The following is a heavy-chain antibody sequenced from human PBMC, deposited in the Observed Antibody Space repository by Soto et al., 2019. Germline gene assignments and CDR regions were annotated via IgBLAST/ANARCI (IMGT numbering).Heavy chain of an antibody. CDR3: ARLRIAAPGNPGP. CDR1: GYSFTTDW. V-gene: IGHV5-10-1*01. CDR2: IDPSDSYT. J-gene: IGHJ5*02. D-gene: IGHD6-13*01. Sequence: LKISCKGSGYSFTTDWISWVRQMPGKGLEWMGRIDPSDSYTSYSPSFQGHVTISVDKSISTAYLQWSSLKASDTAMYYCARLRIAAPGNPGPWGQGTLVTVSS.